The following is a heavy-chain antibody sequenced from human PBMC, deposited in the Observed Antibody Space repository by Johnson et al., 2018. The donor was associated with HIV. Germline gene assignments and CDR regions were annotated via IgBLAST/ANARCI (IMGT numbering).Heavy chain of an antibody. Sequence: EVQLVESGGGVVRPGGSLRLSCAVSGFTFDDYGMNWVRQAPGKGLEWVSGLNWNGGYAAYADSVKGRFTVTRDNAKNSLYLQMNNLRAEDTAVYYCSHDSSGYHDAFDMWGQGTMVTVSS. V-gene: IGHV3-20*04. J-gene: IGHJ3*02. CDR2: LNWNGGYA. CDR1: GFTFDDYG. CDR3: SHDSSGYHDAFDM. D-gene: IGHD3-22*01.